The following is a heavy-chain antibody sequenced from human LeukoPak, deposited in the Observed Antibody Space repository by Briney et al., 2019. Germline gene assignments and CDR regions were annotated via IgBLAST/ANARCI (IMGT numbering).Heavy chain of an antibody. CDR2: IYYSGST. D-gene: IGHD2-15*01. V-gene: IGHV4-39*07. CDR3: ARVGGYCSGGSCYYYYYGMDV. Sequence: SETLSLTCTVSGGSISSSSYYWGWLRQPPGRGLEWFGSIYYSGSTYYNPSLKSRVTISLDPSKNQFSLKLSSVTAADTAVYYCARVGGYCSGGSCYYYYYGMDVWGQGTTVTVSS. J-gene: IGHJ6*02. CDR1: GGSISSSSYY.